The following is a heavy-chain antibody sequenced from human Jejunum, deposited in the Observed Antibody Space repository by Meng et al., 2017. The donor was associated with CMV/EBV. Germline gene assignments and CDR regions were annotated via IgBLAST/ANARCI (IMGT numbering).Heavy chain of an antibody. J-gene: IGHJ5*02. CDR1: GGSISSSSSY. CDR2: IYYSGST. V-gene: IGHV4-39*07. Sequence: TFTSSGGSISSSSSYWGWIRQPPGKGLEWIGSIYYSGSTYYNPSLKSRVTISVDTSKNQFSLKLSSVTAADTAVYYCARDLGGWFDPWGQGTLVTVSS. CDR3: ARDLGGWFDP. D-gene: IGHD3-16*01.